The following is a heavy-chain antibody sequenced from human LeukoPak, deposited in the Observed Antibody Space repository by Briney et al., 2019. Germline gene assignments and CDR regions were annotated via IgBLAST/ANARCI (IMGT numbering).Heavy chain of an antibody. CDR2: INNNGDRT. CDR3: ARGGLVGPTPYLDS. Sequence: GGSLRLSCAASGFTFSTYPMYWVRQALGRGPEYVSGINNNGDRTYYAKSVKGRFTISRDNSKNTLYLQVGSLRAEDMAVYYCARGGLVGPTPYLDSWGQGTLVTVSS. D-gene: IGHD1-26*01. CDR1: GFTFSTYP. J-gene: IGHJ4*02. V-gene: IGHV3-64*01.